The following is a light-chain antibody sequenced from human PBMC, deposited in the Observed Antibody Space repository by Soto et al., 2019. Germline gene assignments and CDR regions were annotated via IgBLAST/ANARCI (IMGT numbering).Light chain of an antibody. J-gene: IGKJ4*01. V-gene: IGKV3-20*01. Sequence: ETVLTQSPGTLSLSPGERATLSCSASQRVSSNYLAWYQQKPGQAPRLLIYGSSSRATGIPDRFSGSGSGTDFTLTISRLEPEDFAVYYCHQYGSSQAFGGGTRVEIK. CDR2: GSS. CDR1: QRVSSNY. CDR3: HQYGSSQA.